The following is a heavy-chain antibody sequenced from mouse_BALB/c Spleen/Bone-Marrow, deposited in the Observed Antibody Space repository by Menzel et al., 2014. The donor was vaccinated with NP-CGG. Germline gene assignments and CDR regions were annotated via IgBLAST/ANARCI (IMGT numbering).Heavy chain of an antibody. J-gene: IGHJ3*01. Sequence: DVKLVESGAELVKPGASVKLSCTASGFNIKDTYMHWVKQRPEQGLEWIGRIDPANGNTKYDPKFQGKATITADTSSNTAYLQLSSLTSEDTAVYYCAYYGNYAWFAYWGQGTLVTVSA. D-gene: IGHD2-1*01. CDR1: GFNIKDTY. V-gene: IGHV14-3*02. CDR2: IDPANGNT. CDR3: AYYGNYAWFAY.